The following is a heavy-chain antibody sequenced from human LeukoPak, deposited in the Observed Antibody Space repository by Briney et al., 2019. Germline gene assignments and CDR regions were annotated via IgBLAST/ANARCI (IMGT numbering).Heavy chain of an antibody. J-gene: IGHJ3*02. CDR1: GYTFSSYD. Sequence: ASVKVSCKASGYTFSSYDISWVRQAPGQGLEWMGWISAYNGNTNYAQKLQGRVTMTTDTSTSTAYMELRSLRFDDTAVYYCAREESYASGSYHIWGQGTMVTVSS. D-gene: IGHD3-10*01. CDR3: AREESYASGSYHI. CDR2: ISAYNGNT. V-gene: IGHV1-18*01.